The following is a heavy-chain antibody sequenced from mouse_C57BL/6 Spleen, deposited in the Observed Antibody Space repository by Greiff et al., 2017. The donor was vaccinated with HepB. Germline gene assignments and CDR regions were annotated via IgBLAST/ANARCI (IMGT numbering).Heavy chain of an antibody. CDR1: GYTFTSYW. CDR3: ARAHYYGYAMDY. D-gene: IGHD2-1*01. Sequence: QVQLQQPGAELVKPGASVKLSCKASGYTFTSYWMHWVKQRPGRGLEWIGRIAPKSGGTKYNEKFKSKATLTVDKPSSTAYMQLSSLTSEDSAVYYCARAHYYGYAMDYWGQGTSVTVSS. V-gene: IGHV1-72*01. CDR2: IAPKSGGT. J-gene: IGHJ4*01.